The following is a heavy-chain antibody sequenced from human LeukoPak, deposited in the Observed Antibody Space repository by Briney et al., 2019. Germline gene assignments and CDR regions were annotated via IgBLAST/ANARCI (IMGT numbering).Heavy chain of an antibody. CDR3: ARDGRYSGSSDAFDI. Sequence: GASVKVSCKASGGTFSSYAISWVRQALGQGLEWMGRIIPILGIANYAQKFQGRVTITADKSTSTAYMELSSLRSEDTAVYYCARDGRYSGSSDAFDIWGQGTMVTVSS. V-gene: IGHV1-69*04. CDR1: GGTFSSYA. D-gene: IGHD5-12*01. CDR2: IIPILGIA. J-gene: IGHJ3*02.